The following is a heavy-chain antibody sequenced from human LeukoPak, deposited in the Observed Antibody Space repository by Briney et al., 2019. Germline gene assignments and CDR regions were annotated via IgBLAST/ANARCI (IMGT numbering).Heavy chain of an antibody. CDR2: ISHDGSSK. J-gene: IGHJ6*02. D-gene: IGHD2-2*01. V-gene: IGHV3-30*18. Sequence: GRSLRLSCAASEFTFSSYGMHWVRQAPGKGLEWVAVISHDGSSKYFADSVKGRFTISRDNPKNTLDLQMHSLRAEDTAVYYCAKSIRFCSSNSCFAGYYNYGLHVWGQGTTVIVSS. CDR3: AKSIRFCSSNSCFAGYYNYGLHV. CDR1: EFTFSSYG.